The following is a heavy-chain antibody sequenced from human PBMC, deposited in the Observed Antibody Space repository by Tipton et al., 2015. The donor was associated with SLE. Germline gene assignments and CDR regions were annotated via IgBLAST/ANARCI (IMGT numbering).Heavy chain of an antibody. Sequence: LSLTCAVYGGSFSGYYWSWIRQPPGKGLEWIGEINHSGSTNYNPSLKSRVTISVDTSKNQFSLKLSSVTAADTAVYYCARNPKPIAARPLDYWGQGTLVTVSS. D-gene: IGHD6-6*01. V-gene: IGHV4-34*01. CDR2: INHSGST. CDR3: ARNPKPIAARPLDY. J-gene: IGHJ4*02. CDR1: GGSFSGYY.